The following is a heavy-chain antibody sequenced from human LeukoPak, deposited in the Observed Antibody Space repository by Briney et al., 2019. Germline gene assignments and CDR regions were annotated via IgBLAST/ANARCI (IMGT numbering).Heavy chain of an antibody. CDR3: ARNPSEATGTYLSYYYGLDV. CDR1: GVSISARNYH. V-gene: IGHV4-39*01. J-gene: IGHJ6*02. D-gene: IGHD1-26*01. CDR2: VYNVGTT. Sequence: PSETLSLTCSVSGVSISARNYHWGWIRQPPGKGLEWIGTVYNVGTTYYNPSLKSRATISVDTSKNQFSLEMSSVTAADTAVYYCARNPSEATGTYLSYYYGLDVWGQGTTVTVSS.